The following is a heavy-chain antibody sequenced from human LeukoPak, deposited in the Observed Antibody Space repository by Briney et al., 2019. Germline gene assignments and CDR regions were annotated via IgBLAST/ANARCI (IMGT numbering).Heavy chain of an antibody. D-gene: IGHD6-25*01. V-gene: IGHV4-59*01. J-gene: IGHJ3*02. CDR1: GGSISSYY. CDR3: ARMRHLDAFDI. CDR2: IYYSGST. Sequence: SETLSLTCTVSGGSISSYYWSWIRQPAGKGLEWIGYIYYSGSTNYNPSLKSRVTISVDTSKNQFSLKLSSVTAADTAVYYCARMRHLDAFDIWGQGTMVTVSS.